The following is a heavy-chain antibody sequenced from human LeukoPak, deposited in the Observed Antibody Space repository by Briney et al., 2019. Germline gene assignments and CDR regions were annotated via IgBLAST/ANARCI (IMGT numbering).Heavy chain of an antibody. CDR1: GFTFSSYA. V-gene: IGHV3-64*01. J-gene: IGHJ4*02. Sequence: PGGSLRLSCAASGFTFSSYAMHWVRHAPGKGLEYVSAISSNGGSTSYANSVKGRFTISRDNSKNTLYLQMGSLRAEDTAVYYCARYGSIAAAGTYDYWGQGTLVTVSS. CDR2: ISSNGGST. D-gene: IGHD6-13*01. CDR3: ARYGSIAAAGTYDY.